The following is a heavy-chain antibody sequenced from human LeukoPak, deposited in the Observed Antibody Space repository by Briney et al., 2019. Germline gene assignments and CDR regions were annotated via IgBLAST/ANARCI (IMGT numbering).Heavy chain of an antibody. CDR2: ISSSSSYI. CDR3: ARGVVVIAATSFDY. V-gene: IGHV3-21*01. D-gene: IGHD2-15*01. CDR1: GFTFSSYS. J-gene: IGHJ4*02. Sequence: GGSLRLSCAASGFTFSSYSMNWVRQAPGKGLEWVSSISSSSSYIYYADSVKGRFTISRDNAKNSLYLQMNSLRAEDTAVYYCARGVVVIAATSFDYWGQGTLVTVSS.